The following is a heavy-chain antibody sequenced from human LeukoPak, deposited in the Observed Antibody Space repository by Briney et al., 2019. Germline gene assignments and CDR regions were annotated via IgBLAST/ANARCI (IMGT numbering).Heavy chain of an antibody. J-gene: IGHJ4*02. D-gene: IGHD2-21*01. Sequence: GGSLRLSCIASGFTLSAYTMNWVRQAPGKGLEWVSTLTRGGDNDIHYADSVKGRFTVSRDNSKNSLYLQMNSLRADDTAVYYCVRDAYGAHFDYWGQGTLVTVSS. CDR2: LTRGGDNDI. CDR1: GFTLSAYT. V-gene: IGHV3-21*06. CDR3: VRDAYGAHFDY.